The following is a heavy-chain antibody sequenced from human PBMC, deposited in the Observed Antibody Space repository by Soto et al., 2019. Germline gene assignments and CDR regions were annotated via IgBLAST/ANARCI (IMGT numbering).Heavy chain of an antibody. CDR1: GFTFRSYV. CDR2: TSYDGSNK. Sequence: QVQLVESGGGVVQPGTSRRLSCVGSGFTFRSYVIHWVRQAPGKGLEWVALTSYDGSNKDYGDYVKGRFTISRDNSWNPVDVQMDSLKSGDTALYYCPGWGRSGGLDGWGQGTLVSVSA. V-gene: IGHV3-33*05. D-gene: IGHD3-16*01. J-gene: IGHJ1*01. CDR3: PGWGRSGGLDG.